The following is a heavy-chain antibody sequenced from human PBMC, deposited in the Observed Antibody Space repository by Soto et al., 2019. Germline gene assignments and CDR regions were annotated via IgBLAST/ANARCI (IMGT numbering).Heavy chain of an antibody. CDR2: TYYRSKWYN. CDR3: ARARPQFGETPPDYYYYYGMDV. D-gene: IGHD3-10*01. J-gene: IGHJ6*02. CDR1: GDGGSSKRAA. Sequence: LDCRSVGDGGSSKRAAWHWIKKSPSRGLEWLGRTYYRSKWYNDYAVSVKSRITINPDTSKNQFSLQLNSVTPEDTAVYYCARARPQFGETPPDYYYYYGMDVWGQGTTVTVPS. V-gene: IGHV6-1*01.